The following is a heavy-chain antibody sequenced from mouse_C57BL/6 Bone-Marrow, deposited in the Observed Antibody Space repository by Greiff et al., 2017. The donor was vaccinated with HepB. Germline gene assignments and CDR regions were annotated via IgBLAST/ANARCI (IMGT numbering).Heavy chain of an antibody. J-gene: IGHJ4*01. CDR1: GYTFTSYW. D-gene: IGHD2-3*01. V-gene: IGHV1-59*01. Sequence: QVQLQQSGAELVRPGTSVKLSCKASGYTFTSYWMHWVKQRPGQGLEWIGVIDPSDSYTNYNQKFKGKATLTVDTSSSTAYMQLSSLTSEDSAVYYCARWGYDGYPYYYAMDYWGQGTSVTVSS. CDR3: ARWGYDGYPYYYAMDY. CDR2: IDPSDSYT.